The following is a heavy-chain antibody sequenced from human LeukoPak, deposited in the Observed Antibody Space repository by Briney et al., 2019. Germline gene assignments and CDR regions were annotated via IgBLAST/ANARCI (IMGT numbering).Heavy chain of an antibody. CDR1: GFGFSAYG. CDR3: ARSQSSSLIDY. J-gene: IGHJ4*02. V-gene: IGHV3-33*01. Sequence: GGSLRLSCAASGFGFSAYGVHWVRQAPGKGLEGVAVIWYDGSSKDYADSVKGRFTFSRDNSKNTLYLQMNSLTVEDTAVYYCARSQSSSLIDYWGQGTLVTVSS. CDR2: IWYDGSSK. D-gene: IGHD6-13*01.